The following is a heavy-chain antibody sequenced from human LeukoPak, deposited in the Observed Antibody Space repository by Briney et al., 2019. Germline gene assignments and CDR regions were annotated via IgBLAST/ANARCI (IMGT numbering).Heavy chain of an antibody. CDR3: AVSYYYDSSGYYYYPYYFDY. CDR2: IYYSGST. D-gene: IGHD3-22*01. Sequence: SETLSLTCTVSGGSISSSSYSWGWIRQPPGKGLEWIGSIYYSGSTYFNPSLKSRVTIPVDTSKNQFSLKLNSVTAADTAVYYCAVSYYYDSSGYYYYPYYFDYWGQGTLVTVSS. CDR1: GGSISSSSYS. V-gene: IGHV4-39*01. J-gene: IGHJ4*02.